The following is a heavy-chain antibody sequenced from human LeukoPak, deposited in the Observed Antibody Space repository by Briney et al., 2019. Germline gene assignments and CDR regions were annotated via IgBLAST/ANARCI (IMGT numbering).Heavy chain of an antibody. CDR2: IYYSGST. J-gene: IGHJ4*02. V-gene: IGHV4-31*03. D-gene: IGHD3-3*02. CDR1: GGSISSGGYY. CDR3: VGLGFLEWRASRIFDC. Sequence: SETLSLTCTVSGGSISSGGYYWSCTRQHPGKGLEWIRYIYYSGSTYYNPSLKSRVTISVDTSKNQFSMKLSSVTAADTAVYYCVGLGFLEWRASRIFDCWGQGALVTVS.